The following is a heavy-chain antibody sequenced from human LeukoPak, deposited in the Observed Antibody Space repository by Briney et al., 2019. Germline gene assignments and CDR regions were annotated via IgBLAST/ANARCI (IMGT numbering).Heavy chain of an antibody. CDR3: ARLIPGSSAPGIAAAGIMPY. V-gene: IGHV4-39*01. CDR1: GGSISSYY. D-gene: IGHD6-13*01. Sequence: SETLSLTCTVPGGSISSYYWGWIRQPPGKGLEWIGSIYYSGSTYYNPSLKSRVTISVDTSKNQFSLKLSSVTAADTAVYYCARLIPGSSAPGIAAAGIMPYWGQGTLVTVSS. J-gene: IGHJ4*02. CDR2: IYYSGST.